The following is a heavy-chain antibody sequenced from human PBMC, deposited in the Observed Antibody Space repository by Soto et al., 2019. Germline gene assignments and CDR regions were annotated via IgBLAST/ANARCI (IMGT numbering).Heavy chain of an antibody. CDR1: GYSFTNYW. J-gene: IGHJ3*02. V-gene: IGHV5-51*01. CDR3: GYCSGGGMNGFDI. CDR2: IYPGDSDT. Sequence: GETLKISCKGSGYSFTNYWIGWVRQMPGKGLEWMAIIYPGDSDTRYSPSFQGQVTISTDKSISTAYLQWSSLKASDTAMYYCGYCSGGGMNGFDIWGQGTMVTVS. D-gene: IGHD2-15*01.